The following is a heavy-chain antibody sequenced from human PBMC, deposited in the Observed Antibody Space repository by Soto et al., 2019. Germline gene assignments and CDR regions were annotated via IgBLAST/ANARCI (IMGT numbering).Heavy chain of an antibody. V-gene: IGHV3-53*04. Sequence: GGSLRLSCAASGFTVSSNYMSWVRQAPGKGRGGVSVIYSGGSTYYADSVKGRFTIPRHNSKNTLYLQMNSLRAEDTAVYYCARMQRPRIAVAGEGYYFDYWGQGTLVTVSS. D-gene: IGHD6-19*01. CDR3: ARMQRPRIAVAGEGYYFDY. CDR2: IYSGGST. J-gene: IGHJ4*02. CDR1: GFTVSSNY.